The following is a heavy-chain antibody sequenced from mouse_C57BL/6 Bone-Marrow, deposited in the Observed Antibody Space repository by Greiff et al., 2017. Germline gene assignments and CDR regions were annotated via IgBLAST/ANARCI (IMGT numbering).Heavy chain of an antibody. Sequence: QVQLQQSGAELARPGASVKLSCKASGYTFTSYGISWVKQRTGQGLEWIGELYPRSGNTYYNEKFKGKATLTADKSSSTAYMELRSLTSEDSAVYFCAAIYYYGSSYYYAMDYWGQGTSVTVSS. CDR2: LYPRSGNT. V-gene: IGHV1-81*01. CDR1: GYTFTSYG. D-gene: IGHD1-1*01. J-gene: IGHJ4*01. CDR3: AAIYYYGSSYYYAMDY.